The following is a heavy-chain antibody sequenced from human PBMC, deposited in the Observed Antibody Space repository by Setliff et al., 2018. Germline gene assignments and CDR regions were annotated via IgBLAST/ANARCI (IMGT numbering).Heavy chain of an antibody. CDR3: AKDQVGAFDI. CDR2: IRSDTNNK. J-gene: IGHJ3*02. CDR1: GFTFSTHG. V-gene: IGHV3-30*02. D-gene: IGHD1-26*01. Sequence: GGSLRLSCAASGFTFSTHGIHWVRQAPGKGLEWVAFIRSDTNNKYYADFVKGRFTISRDNSNSEVFLQMDSLRAEDTAVYYCAKDQVGAFDIWGQGTMVTVSS.